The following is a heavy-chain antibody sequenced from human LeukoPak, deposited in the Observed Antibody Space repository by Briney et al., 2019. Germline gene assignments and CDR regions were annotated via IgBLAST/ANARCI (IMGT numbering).Heavy chain of an antibody. CDR1: GFTLNDYW. CDR2: VKGDGTKT. D-gene: IGHD2-2*01. Sequence: GGSLRLSCATSGFTLNDYWIHWVRQAPGKGLYWVSGVKGDGTKTVYADSVKGRFTVSRDNARDALFLQMNSLRAEDSAVYYCTRDGAKSTPNDYWGQGTLVTVSS. J-gene: IGHJ4*02. CDR3: TRDGAKSTPNDY. V-gene: IGHV3-74*01.